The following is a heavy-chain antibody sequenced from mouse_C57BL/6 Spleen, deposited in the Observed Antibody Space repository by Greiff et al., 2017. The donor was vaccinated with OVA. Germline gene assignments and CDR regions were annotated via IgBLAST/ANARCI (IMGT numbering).Heavy chain of an antibody. J-gene: IGHJ3*01. CDR1: GFSLSTSGMG. Sequence: QVTLKESGPGILQSSQTLSLTCSFSGFSLSTSGMGVSWIRQPSGKGLEWLAHIYWDDDKRYNPSLKSRLTLSKDTSRNQVFLKITSVDTADTATYYCARREDGSTGFAYWGQGTLVTVSA. CDR2: IYWDDDK. V-gene: IGHV8-12*01. D-gene: IGHD2-3*01. CDR3: ARREDGSTGFAY.